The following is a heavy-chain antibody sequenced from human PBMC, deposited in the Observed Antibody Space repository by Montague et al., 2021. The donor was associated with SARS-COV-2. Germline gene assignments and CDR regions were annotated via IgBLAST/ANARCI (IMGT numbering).Heavy chain of an antibody. J-gene: IGHJ4*02. D-gene: IGHD5-18*01. V-gene: IGHV3-48*03. CDR1: GFTFSSYE. CDR3: ARADTAMVIYFDY. Sequence: PRLSCAASGFTFSSYEMNWVRQAPGKGPEWVSYISSSGSTIYYADSVKGRFTISRDNAKNSLYLQMNSLRAEDTAVYYCARADTAMVIYFDYWGQGTLVTVSS. CDR2: ISSSGSTI.